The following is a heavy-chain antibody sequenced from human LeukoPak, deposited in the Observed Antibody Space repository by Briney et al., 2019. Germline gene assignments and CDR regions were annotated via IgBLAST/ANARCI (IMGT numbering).Heavy chain of an antibody. CDR1: GYTFTGYY. Sequence: GASVKVSCKASGYTFTGYYMHWVRQAPGQGFEWMGWINPNSGDTNYAQKFQGRVTMTRDTSISTAHMELSRLRSDDMAVYYCARANPLYCSSTTCLFDYWGQGTLVTVSS. J-gene: IGHJ4*02. CDR2: INPNSGDT. D-gene: IGHD2-2*01. V-gene: IGHV1-2*02. CDR3: ARANPLYCSSTTCLFDY.